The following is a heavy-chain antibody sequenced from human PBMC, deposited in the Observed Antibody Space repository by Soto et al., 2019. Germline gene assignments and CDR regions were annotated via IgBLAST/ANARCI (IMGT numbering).Heavy chain of an antibody. Sequence: PGGSLRLSCAASGFTFSSYSMNWVRQAPGKGLEWVSYISSSSSTIYYADSVKGRFTISRDNSKNTLYLQMNSLRAEDTAVYYCARVEWEPHYGMDVWGQGTTVTVSS. V-gene: IGHV3-48*01. CDR1: GFTFSSYS. J-gene: IGHJ6*02. D-gene: IGHD1-26*01. CDR3: ARVEWEPHYGMDV. CDR2: ISSSSSTI.